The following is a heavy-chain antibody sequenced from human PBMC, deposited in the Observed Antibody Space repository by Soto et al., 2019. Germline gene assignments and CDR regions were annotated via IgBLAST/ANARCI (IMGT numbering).Heavy chain of an antibody. CDR2: ISHSGTV. V-gene: IGHV4-4*02. Sequence: PSETLSLTCDVSSVSITSSNWWTWVRQPPGKGLEWLGKISHSGTVNYNATLRSRVTISXXXXXXQXSXKXXXVTAXDTAVYYCARDYDGFDYWGPGILVTVSS. CDR1: SVSITSSNW. J-gene: IGHJ4*02. CDR3: ARDYDGFDY. D-gene: IGHD3-16*01.